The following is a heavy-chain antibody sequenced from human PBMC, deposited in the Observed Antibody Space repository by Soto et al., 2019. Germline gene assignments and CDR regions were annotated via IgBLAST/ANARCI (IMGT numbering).Heavy chain of an antibody. CDR2: ISYDGSNK. CDR3: AKDRIGGDCYCPLDY. J-gene: IGHJ4*02. CDR1: GFTFSSYG. D-gene: IGHD2-21*02. Sequence: GGSLRLSCAASGFTFSSYGMHWGRQAPGKGLEWVAVISYDGSNKYYADSVKGRFTISRDNSKNTLYPQMNSLRAEDTAVYYCAKDRIGGDCYCPLDYWGQGTLVTVSS. V-gene: IGHV3-30*18.